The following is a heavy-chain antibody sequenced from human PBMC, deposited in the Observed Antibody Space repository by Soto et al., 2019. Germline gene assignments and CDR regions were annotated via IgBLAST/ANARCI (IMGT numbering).Heavy chain of an antibody. CDR1: GGSISTYY. J-gene: IGHJ6*02. CDR2: IYYSGST. V-gene: IGHV4-59*01. D-gene: IGHD6-19*01. Sequence: SSETLSLTCTVSGGSISTYYWSWIRQPPGKGLAWTGYIYYSGSTSYNPSLKSRVTISVDTSKNQFSLKLRSVTAADTAVYYCASDRSSGWDQGYGMDVWGQGTTVTVSS. CDR3: ASDRSSGWDQGYGMDV.